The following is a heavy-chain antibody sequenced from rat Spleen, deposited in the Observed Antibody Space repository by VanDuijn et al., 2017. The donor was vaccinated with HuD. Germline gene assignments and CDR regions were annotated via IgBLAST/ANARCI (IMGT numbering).Heavy chain of an antibody. D-gene: IGHD5-1*01. CDR2: ILYDNTNT. Sequence: EAQLVESGGGLVQPGRSLKFSCAASGFTFSAYAMAWVRQAPEKGLEWVATILYDNTNTYYRDSVKGRFTISRDNAKSTLYLQLDGLRSEDTATYYCARHPQLGAYWYFDFWGPGTMVTVSS. CDR3: ARHPQLGAYWYFDF. CDR1: GFTFSAYA. J-gene: IGHJ1*01. V-gene: IGHV5-17*01.